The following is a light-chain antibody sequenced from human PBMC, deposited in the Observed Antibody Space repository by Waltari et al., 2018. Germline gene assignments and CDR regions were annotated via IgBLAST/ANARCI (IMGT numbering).Light chain of an antibody. Sequence: SSELTQDPAVSVALGQTVRITCQGDSLRTYYASWYQQRPGQDPVLVIYGKNNRPSGIPGRFSGSSSGNTDSLSISVAQAEDEADYYCNSRDSSGNHVLFGGGTKLTVL. V-gene: IGLV3-19*01. CDR1: SLRTYY. CDR2: GKN. J-gene: IGLJ2*01. CDR3: NSRDSSGNHVL.